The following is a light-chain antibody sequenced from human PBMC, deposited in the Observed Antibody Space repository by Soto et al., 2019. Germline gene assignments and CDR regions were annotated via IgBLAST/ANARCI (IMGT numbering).Light chain of an antibody. CDR3: QQYKDWPHT. CDR1: QSVSSSY. J-gene: IGKJ1*01. Sequence: EIVLTQSPGTLSLSPGERATLSCRASQSVSSSYLAWYQQKPGQAPRLLIYGVSTRATGFPARFSGSGSGTEFTLTISSLQSEDFAVYYCQQYKDWPHTFGQGTKVDI. V-gene: IGKV3-15*01. CDR2: GVS.